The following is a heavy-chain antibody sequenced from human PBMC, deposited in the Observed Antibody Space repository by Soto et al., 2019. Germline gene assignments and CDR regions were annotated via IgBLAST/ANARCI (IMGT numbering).Heavy chain of an antibody. V-gene: IGHV3-74*01. CDR2: IKGDGIST. CDR3: ARGAMGNYYNDY. Sequence: EVQLVESGGGLVQSGGSLRLSCAASGFTFSSYWMHWVRQAPGKGLVWVSRIKGDGISTNYADSVKVRFTISRDNAKDTVFLQMNGLSADDTAVYYCARGAMGNYYNDYWGQGTVVTVSS. D-gene: IGHD3-10*01. CDR1: GFTFSSYW. J-gene: IGHJ4*02.